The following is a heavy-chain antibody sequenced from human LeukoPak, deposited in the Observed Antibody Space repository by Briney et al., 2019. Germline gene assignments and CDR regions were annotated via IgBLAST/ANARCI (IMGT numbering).Heavy chain of an antibody. D-gene: IGHD5-12*01. V-gene: IGHV1-24*01. Sequence: ASVRVSCKVCGFSLSEVSIHWVRQAPGKGLEWMGNFDADDGETIYAKTYQGRVTLTGDTSTDTAYMELSSLRFEDTAFYYCATGGQGGYDWRSGRRGQGTLVTVSS. J-gene: IGHJ4*02. CDR1: GFSLSEVS. CDR3: ATGGQGGYDWRSGR. CDR2: FDADDGET.